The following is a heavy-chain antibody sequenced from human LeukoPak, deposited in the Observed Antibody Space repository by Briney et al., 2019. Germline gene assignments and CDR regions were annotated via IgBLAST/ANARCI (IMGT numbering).Heavy chain of an antibody. CDR1: CGSIRSYY. V-gene: IGHV4-59*01. J-gene: IGHJ4*02. CDR2: INYSGRT. D-gene: IGHD3-16*01. Sequence: PSETLSLTCTVSCGSIRSYYWSWIRPPPGKGLEWIGYINYSGRTNYNPSLKSGVTISVETSKNQASLKLSSVTAADTAVYYCARESGGSYYDYWGQGTRVTVSS. CDR3: ARESGGSYYDY.